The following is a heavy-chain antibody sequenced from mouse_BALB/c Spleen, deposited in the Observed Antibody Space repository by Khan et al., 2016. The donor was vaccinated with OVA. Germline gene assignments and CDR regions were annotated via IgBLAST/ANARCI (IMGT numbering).Heavy chain of an antibody. J-gene: IGHJ4*01. CDR1: GYAFSTYW. V-gene: IGHV1-80*01. D-gene: IGHD2-4*01. CDR3: TRSIYYDYDEGNYYAMDY. CDR2: IYPGDGDT. Sequence: VQLQQPGAELVRPGSSVKISCKASGYAFSTYWMNWVKQRPGQGLEWIGQIYPGDGDTNYNGKFKGKATLTADKSSSTVYMQLSSLTSEDSAVYFCTRSIYYDYDEGNYYAMDYWGQGTSVTVSA.